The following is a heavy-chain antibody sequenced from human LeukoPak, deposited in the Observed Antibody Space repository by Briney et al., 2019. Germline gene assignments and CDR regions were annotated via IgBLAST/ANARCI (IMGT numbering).Heavy chain of an antibody. D-gene: IGHD3-22*01. J-gene: IGHJ3*01. Sequence: GESLKISCKGSGYIFSTYWIAWVLQVPGKGLEWMGIIYPGDSDTRYSPSFQGQVTISADKSVSTAYLHWSSLKASDTAIYYCARPNITSYYDSRGSDAFDVWGQGKMVTVSS. V-gene: IGHV5-51*01. CDR2: IYPGDSDT. CDR3: ARPNITSYYDSRGSDAFDV. CDR1: GYIFSTYW.